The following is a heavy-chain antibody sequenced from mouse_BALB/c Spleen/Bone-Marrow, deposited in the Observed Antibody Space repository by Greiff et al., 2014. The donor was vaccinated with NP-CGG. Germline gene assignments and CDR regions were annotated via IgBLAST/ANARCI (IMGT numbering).Heavy chain of an antibody. CDR1: GYSITSYYS. D-gene: IGHD4-1*01. Sequence: EVQVVESGPDLVKPSQSLSLTCTVTGYSITSYYSWYWIRQFPGNKLEWMGYIHYSGVTVYNPSLKSRISITRDTSNNQFFLQLNSVTTEDTATYYCSRFAGTPYTMDYWGQGTSVTVSS. V-gene: IGHV3-1*02. CDR3: SRFAGTPYTMDY. CDR2: IHYSGVT. J-gene: IGHJ4*01.